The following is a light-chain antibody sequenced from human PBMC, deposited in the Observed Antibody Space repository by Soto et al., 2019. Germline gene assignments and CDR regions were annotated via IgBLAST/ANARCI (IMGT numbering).Light chain of an antibody. Sequence: AIQLTQSPSSLSAFVGDRVTITCRASQGFSSALAWYQQTPGKPPDLLIHDASILGSGVPPRFSGGGSGTDFTLTISSLQPEDSATDYCQQYNSYPITFGQVTRLESK. CDR3: QQYNSYPIT. CDR2: DAS. V-gene: IGKV1-13*02. J-gene: IGKJ5*01. CDR1: QGFSSA.